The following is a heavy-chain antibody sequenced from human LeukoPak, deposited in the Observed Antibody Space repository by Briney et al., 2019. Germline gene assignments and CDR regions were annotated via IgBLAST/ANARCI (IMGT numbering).Heavy chain of an antibody. V-gene: IGHV3-23*01. CDR3: AKATGNLGN. J-gene: IGHJ4*02. D-gene: IGHD1-1*01. Sequence: GGSLRLSCAASGFTFSSYAMSWVRQAPGKGLEWVSTISNNDGSTYYADSVKGRFTISRDNSKNTLYLQIYTLTADDTAIYYCAKATGNLGNWGQGTQVTVSS. CDR1: GFTFSSYA. CDR2: ISNNDGST.